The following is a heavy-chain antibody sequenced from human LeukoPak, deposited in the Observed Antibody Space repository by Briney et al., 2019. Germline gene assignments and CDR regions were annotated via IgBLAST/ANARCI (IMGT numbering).Heavy chain of an antibody. J-gene: IGHJ3*02. V-gene: IGHV3-30*02. Sequence: TGGSLRLSCAASGFTFSAYGVHWVRQAPGKGLEWVAFMRYDGSYKYYADSVKGRFAISRDNSKNTLYLQMNSLRPEDTAVYYCAKDSFYGSGSYCGAFDIWGQGTMVTVSS. CDR1: GFTFSAYG. CDR3: AKDSFYGSGSYCGAFDI. CDR2: MRYDGSYK. D-gene: IGHD3-10*01.